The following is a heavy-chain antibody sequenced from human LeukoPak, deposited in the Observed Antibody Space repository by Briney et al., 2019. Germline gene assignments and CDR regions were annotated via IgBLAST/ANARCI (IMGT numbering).Heavy chain of an antibody. V-gene: IGHV4-30-2*01. J-gene: IGHJ4*02. CDR3: ARGRGAYYYDSSGYPYYFDY. D-gene: IGHD3-22*01. CDR2: ICHSGST. Sequence: SETLSLTCAVSGGSISSGGYCWSWIRQPPGKGLEWIGYICHSGSTYYNPSLKSRVTISVDRSRNQFSLKLSSVTAADTAVYYCARGRGAYYYDSSGYPYYFDYWGQGTLVTVSS. CDR1: GGSISSGGYC.